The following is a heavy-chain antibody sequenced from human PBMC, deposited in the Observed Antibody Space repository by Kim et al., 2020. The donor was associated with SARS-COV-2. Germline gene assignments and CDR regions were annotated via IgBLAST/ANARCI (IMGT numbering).Heavy chain of an antibody. D-gene: IGHD3-22*01. CDR2: IYYSGIT. CDR1: GGSISSGGYY. CDR3: ARAPGLGTMIVVVTHFDY. Sequence: SETLSLTCTVSGGSISSGGYYWSWIRQHPGKGLEWIGYIYYSGITYYNPSLKSRVTISVDTSKNQFSLKLSSVTAADTAVYYCARAPGLGTMIVVVTHFDYWGQGTLVTVSS. J-gene: IGHJ4*02. V-gene: IGHV4-31*03.